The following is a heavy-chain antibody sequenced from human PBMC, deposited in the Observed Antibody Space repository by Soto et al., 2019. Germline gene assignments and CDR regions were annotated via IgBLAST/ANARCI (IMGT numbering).Heavy chain of an antibody. D-gene: IGHD5-18*01. Sequence: QVQLQESGPGLVKPSETLSLTCTVSGGSISSYYWSWIRQPPGKGLEWIGYIYYSGSTNYNPSLKSRVTISVDTSKNQFSLKLSSVTAADTAVYYCARTLYSYGPRFDYWGHGTLVTVSS. V-gene: IGHV4-59*01. CDR1: GGSISSYY. CDR3: ARTLYSYGPRFDY. J-gene: IGHJ4*01. CDR2: IYYSGST.